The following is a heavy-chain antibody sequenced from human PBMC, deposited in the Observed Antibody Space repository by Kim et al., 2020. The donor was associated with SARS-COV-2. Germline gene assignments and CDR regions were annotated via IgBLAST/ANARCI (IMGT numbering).Heavy chain of an antibody. CDR3: ARGWNKYTTSSNWHLDL. V-gene: IGHV3-23*01. CDR1: GFTFNNYA. CDR2: IRDGGTTT. D-gene: IGHD1-1*01. Sequence: GGSLRLSCTASGFTFNNYAMNWVRLAPGKGLEWVSQIRDGGTTTFYAKSVKGRFAVSRDTSETTLFLQMNNVRVEDSGLYFCARGWNKYTTSSNWHLDLWGRGTLVTVSS. J-gene: IGHJ2*01.